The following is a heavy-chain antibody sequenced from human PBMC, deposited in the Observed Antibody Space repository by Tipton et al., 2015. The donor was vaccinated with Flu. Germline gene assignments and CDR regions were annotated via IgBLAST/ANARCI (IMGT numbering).Heavy chain of an antibody. V-gene: IGHV3-30*18. CDR2: ISYDGSNK. CDR1: GFTFSSYG. Sequence: QLVQSGGGVVQPGRSLRLSCAASGFTFSSYGMHWVRQAPGKGLEWVAVISYDGSNKYYADSVKGRFTISRDNSKNTLYLQMNSLRAEDTAVYYCAKNRYYYDSSGYLYRGQGTLVTVSS. D-gene: IGHD3-22*01. CDR3: AKNRYYYDSSGYLY. J-gene: IGHJ4*02.